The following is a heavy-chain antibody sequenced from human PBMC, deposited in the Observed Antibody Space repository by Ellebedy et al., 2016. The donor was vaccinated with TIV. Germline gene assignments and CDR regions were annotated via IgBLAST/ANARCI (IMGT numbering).Heavy chain of an antibody. J-gene: IGHJ6*02. V-gene: IGHV3-33*01. CDR3: ARPPPTTSGDVDV. CDR1: GFTFSSYG. Sequence: GGSLRLSXAASGFTFSSYGMHWVRQAPGKGLEWVAVIWYDGSNKYYADSVKGRFTISRDNAKNSLYLQMNSLRAEDTAVYYCARPPPTTSGDVDVWGQGTTVTVSS. CDR2: IWYDGSNK. D-gene: IGHD3-10*01.